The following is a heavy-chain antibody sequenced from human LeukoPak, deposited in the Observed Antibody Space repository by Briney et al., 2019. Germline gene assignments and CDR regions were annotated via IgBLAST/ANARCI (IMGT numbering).Heavy chain of an antibody. CDR2: IYYSGST. V-gene: IGHV4-59*01. J-gene: IGHJ4*02. CDR3: ARDAGGYDILTGYLGTRYYFDY. Sequence: SETLSLTCTVSGGSISSYYWSWIRQPPGKGLEWIGYIYYSGSTNYNPSLKSRVTISVDTSKNQFSLKLSSVTAADTAVYYCARDAGGYDILTGYLGTRYYFDYWGQGTLVTVSS. D-gene: IGHD3-9*01. CDR1: GGSISSYY.